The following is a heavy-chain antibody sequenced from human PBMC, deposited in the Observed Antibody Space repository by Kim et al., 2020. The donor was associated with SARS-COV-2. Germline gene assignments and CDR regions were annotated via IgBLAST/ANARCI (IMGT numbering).Heavy chain of an antibody. D-gene: IGHD5-12*01. CDR2: IDPSDSYT. CDR3: ARHTDIVATMSPWFDP. V-gene: IGHV5-10-1*01. Sequence: GESLKISCKGSGYSFTNYWISWVRQMPGKGLEWMGRIDPSDSYTNYSPSFQGHVTISADKSISTAYLQWSSLKASDTAMYYCARHTDIVATMSPWFDPWGQGTLVTVSS. J-gene: IGHJ5*02. CDR1: GYSFTNYW.